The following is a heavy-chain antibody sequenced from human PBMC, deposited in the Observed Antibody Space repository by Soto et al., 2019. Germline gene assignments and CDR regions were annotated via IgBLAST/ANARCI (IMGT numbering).Heavy chain of an antibody. V-gene: IGHV4-39*01. CDR2: VYYGGRS. J-gene: IGHJ6*02. D-gene: IGHD5-18*01. CDR3: ARARKPGYSYGPDV. Sequence: PSETLSLTCTVSSAPVSSTTYTWGWIRQPPGKGLEWVASVYYGGRSYYNPSLNSRVTISVDTSKNQFSLKMTSVSAADTAVYYCARARKPGYSYGPDVWGQGTTVTVSS. CDR1: SAPVSSTTYT.